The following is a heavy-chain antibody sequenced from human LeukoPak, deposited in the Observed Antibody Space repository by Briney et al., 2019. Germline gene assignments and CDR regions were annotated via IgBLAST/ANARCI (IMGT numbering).Heavy chain of an antibody. CDR3: ARGYSGSYRGGY. CDR2: ISSSSSYI. V-gene: IGHV3-21*01. J-gene: IGHJ4*02. CDR1: VFTFGSYS. Sequence: GGSLRLSCAASVFTFGSYSMNWVRQAPGKGLEGVSSISSSSSYIYYADSVKGRFTISRDNAKNSLYLQMNSLRAEDTAVYYCARGYSGSYRGGYWGQGTLVTVSS. D-gene: IGHD1-26*01.